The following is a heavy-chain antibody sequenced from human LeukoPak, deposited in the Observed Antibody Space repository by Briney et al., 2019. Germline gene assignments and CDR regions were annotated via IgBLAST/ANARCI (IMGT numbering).Heavy chain of an antibody. CDR1: GYTFTSYD. J-gene: IGHJ4*02. V-gene: IGHV1-2*06. CDR3: ASRTSYGDYAYY. D-gene: IGHD4-17*01. CDR2: INPNSGGT. Sequence: ASVKVSCKASGYTFTSYDINWVRQATGQGLEWMGRINPNSGGTNYAQKFQGRVTMTRDTSISTAYMELSRLRSDDTAVYYCASRTSYGDYAYYWGQGTLVTVSS.